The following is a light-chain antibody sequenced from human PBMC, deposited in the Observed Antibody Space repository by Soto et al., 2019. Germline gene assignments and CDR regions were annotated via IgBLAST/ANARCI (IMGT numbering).Light chain of an antibody. CDR2: DVT. CDR1: SSDVGGFEY. CDR3: GSITRSTTSV. V-gene: IGLV2-14*01. Sequence: QSALSQPASVSGSPGQSITISCTGTSSDVGGFEYVSWHQHQPGKAPKLIIYDVTKRPSGVSNRFSASKSGNTASLTISGIQAEDEGDYYCGSITRSTTSVFGTGTKLTVL. J-gene: IGLJ1*01.